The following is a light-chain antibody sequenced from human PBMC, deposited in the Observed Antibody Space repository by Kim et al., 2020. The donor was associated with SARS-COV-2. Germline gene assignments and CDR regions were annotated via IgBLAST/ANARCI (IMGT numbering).Light chain of an antibody. CDR2: YDS. CDR3: QVWDSSSDHYV. J-gene: IGLJ1*01. Sequence: SYELTQPPSVSVAPGKTARITCGGNNIGSKSVHWYQQKPGQAPVLVIYYDSDRPSGIPERFSGSNSGNMATLTISRVEAGDEADYYCQVWDSSSDHYVFGIGTKVTVL. CDR1: NIGSKS. V-gene: IGLV3-21*04.